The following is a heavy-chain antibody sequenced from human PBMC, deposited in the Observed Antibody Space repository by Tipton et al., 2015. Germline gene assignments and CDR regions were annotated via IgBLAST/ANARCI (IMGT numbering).Heavy chain of an antibody. D-gene: IGHD3-9*01. CDR2: IYYSGST. CDR1: DGSISSYY. CDR3: ACQDYDSLTRDYQTVDY. J-gene: IGHJ4*02. V-gene: IGHV4-59*08. Sequence: LRLSCTVSDGSISSYYWSWIRQPPGKGLEWIGYIYYSGSTNYNPSLKSRVTMSRDTSKNQFSLKLTSVTAADTAVYYCACQDYDSLTRDYQTVDYWGQGTLVTVSS.